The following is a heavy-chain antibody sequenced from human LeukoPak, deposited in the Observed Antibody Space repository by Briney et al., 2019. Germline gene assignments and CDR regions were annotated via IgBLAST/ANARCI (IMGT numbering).Heavy chain of an antibody. CDR1: GFTFSNYA. D-gene: IGHD3-10*01. CDR2: ISGSGVTT. CDR3: ARDRARVRGVINYYFDY. Sequence: PGGSLRLSCAASGFTFSNYAMSWVRQAPGKGLEWVSAISGSGVTTYYADSVKGRFTISRDNSKNTLYLQMNSLRAEDTAVYYCARDRARVRGVINYYFDYWGQGTLVTISS. J-gene: IGHJ4*02. V-gene: IGHV3-23*01.